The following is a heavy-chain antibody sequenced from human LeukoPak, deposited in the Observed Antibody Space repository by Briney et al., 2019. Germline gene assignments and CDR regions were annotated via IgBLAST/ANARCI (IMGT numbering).Heavy chain of an antibody. J-gene: IGHJ4*02. CDR1: GFTFSDHY. V-gene: IGHV3-11*01. CDR3: ARDRHGYFDY. CDR2: ISHNGDTK. D-gene: IGHD6-13*01. Sequence: GGSLRLSCAASGFTFSDHYMIWLRQAPGKGLEASSYISHNGDTKYYADSVKGRLSIPRDNAKSSLYLEMNSLRVEDTAVYYCARDRHGYFDYWGQGTLVTVSS.